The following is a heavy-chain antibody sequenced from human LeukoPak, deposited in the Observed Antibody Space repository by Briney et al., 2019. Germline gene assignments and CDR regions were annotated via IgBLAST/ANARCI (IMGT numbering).Heavy chain of an antibody. V-gene: IGHV3-23*01. J-gene: IGHJ4*02. D-gene: IGHD6-19*01. Sequence: GGSLRLSCAASGFTFSSYGMSWVRQAPGKGLEWVSTITGSGSHTYYADSVKGRFTISRDNSKNTPYLQMNSLRAEDTAIYYCAKPGYVTSGWFDFWGQGTLVTVSS. CDR2: ITGSGSHT. CDR1: GFTFSSYG. CDR3: AKPGYVTSGWFDF.